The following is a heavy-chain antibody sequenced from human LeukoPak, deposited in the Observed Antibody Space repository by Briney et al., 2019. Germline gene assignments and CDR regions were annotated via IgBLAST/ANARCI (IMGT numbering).Heavy chain of an antibody. CDR2: IYYSGST. V-gene: IGHV4-59*02. CDR1: GGSVSSYY. Sequence: SDTLSLTCTVSGGSVSSYYCSWIRQPPGKGLEWIGYIYYSGSTNYNPSLKSRVTISVDTSKNQFSLKLSSVTAADTAVYYCARWTVTTNDAFDIWGQGTMVTVSS. CDR3: ARWTVTTNDAFDI. J-gene: IGHJ3*02. D-gene: IGHD4-17*01.